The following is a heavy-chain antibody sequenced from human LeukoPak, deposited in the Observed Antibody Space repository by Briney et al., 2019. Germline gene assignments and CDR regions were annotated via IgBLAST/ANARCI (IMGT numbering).Heavy chain of an antibody. D-gene: IGHD3-3*01. V-gene: IGHV3-33*01. J-gene: IGHJ6*04. CDR3: ARDQVGVGVVISYYYYGMDV. Sequence: PGGSLRLSCAASGVTFSSYGRHWVRQAPGKGLEGVAVICYDGSNKYYADSVKGRFTISRDNSKNPLYLQMNSLRAEDTAVYYCARDQVGVGVVISYYYYGMDVWGKGTTVTVSS. CDR2: ICYDGSNK. CDR1: GVTFSSYG.